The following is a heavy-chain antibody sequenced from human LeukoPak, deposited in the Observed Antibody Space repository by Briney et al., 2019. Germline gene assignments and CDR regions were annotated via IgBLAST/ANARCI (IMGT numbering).Heavy chain of an antibody. CDR1: GGTFSSYA. J-gene: IGHJ3*02. V-gene: IGHV1-69*05. CDR2: IIPIFGTA. Sequence: ASVKVSCKASGGTFSSYAISWVRQAPGQGLEWMGRIIPIFGTANYAQKFQGRVTITTDESTSTAYMELSSLRSEDKAVYYCASGVLRTNAFDIWGQGTMVTVSS. D-gene: IGHD2/OR15-2a*01. CDR3: ASGVLRTNAFDI.